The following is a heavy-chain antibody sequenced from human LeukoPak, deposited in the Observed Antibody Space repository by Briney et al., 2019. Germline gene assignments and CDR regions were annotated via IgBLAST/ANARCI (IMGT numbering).Heavy chain of an antibody. D-gene: IGHD3-10*01. CDR3: ARSSHPPLWYFDY. Sequence: GGSLRLSCAVSGFTFSSYAMSWVRQAPGKGLEWVSAISGSGGSTYYAGSVKGRFTISRDNSKNTLYLQMNSLRAEDTAVYYCARSSHPPLWYFDYWGQGTLVTVSS. J-gene: IGHJ4*02. V-gene: IGHV3-23*01. CDR2: ISGSGGST. CDR1: GFTFSSYA.